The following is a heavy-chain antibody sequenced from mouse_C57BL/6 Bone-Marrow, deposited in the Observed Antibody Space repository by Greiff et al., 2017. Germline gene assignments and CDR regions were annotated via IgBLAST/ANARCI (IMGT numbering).Heavy chain of an antibody. V-gene: IGHV1-9*01. CDR2: ILPGSGST. Sequence: QVQLQQSGAELMKPGASVKLSCKATGYTFTGYWIEWVKQRPGNGLEWIGEILPGSGSTNYNEKFKGKATFTADTSSNTAYMQLSSLTAEDSAIYYCARWLLRWDYWYFDVWGTGTTVTVSS. CDR1: GYTFTGYW. D-gene: IGHD2-3*01. CDR3: ARWLLRWDYWYFDV. J-gene: IGHJ1*03.